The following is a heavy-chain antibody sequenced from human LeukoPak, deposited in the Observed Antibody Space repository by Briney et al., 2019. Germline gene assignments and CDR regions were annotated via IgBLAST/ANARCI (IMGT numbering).Heavy chain of an antibody. J-gene: IGHJ4*02. CDR1: GGSISSSSYY. D-gene: IGHD2-8*01. CDR3: TRHQWWLAPRNFDY. CDR2: IYHSGST. Sequence: SETLSLTCTVSGGSISSSSYYWGWIRQPPGKGLEWIGSIYHSGSTYYNPSLKSQVTISVDTSKNQFSLKLSSVTAADMAVYYCTRHQWWLAPRNFDYWGQGTLVTVSS. V-gene: IGHV4-39*01.